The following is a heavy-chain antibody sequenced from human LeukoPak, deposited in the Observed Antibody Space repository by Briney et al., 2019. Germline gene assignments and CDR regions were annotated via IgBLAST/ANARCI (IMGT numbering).Heavy chain of an antibody. Sequence: GGSLRLSCAASGFTFSSFAMTWVRQAPGKGLEWVSAISGSGASTYYADSVKGRFTISGDNSKNTLYLQMNSLRAEDTAVYYCAKGRGSPYYFEYWGQGTLVTVSS. V-gene: IGHV3-23*01. CDR2: ISGSGAST. D-gene: IGHD1-26*01. CDR1: GFTFSSFA. J-gene: IGHJ4*02. CDR3: AKGRGSPYYFEY.